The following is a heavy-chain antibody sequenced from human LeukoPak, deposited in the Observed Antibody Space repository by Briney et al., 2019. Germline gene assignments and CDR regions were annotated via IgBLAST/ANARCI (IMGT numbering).Heavy chain of an antibody. J-gene: IGHJ4*02. V-gene: IGHV4-34*01. D-gene: IGHD3-10*01. CDR1: SGSFSGYY. CDR2: IKDGGIT. CDR3: VRGFSGVVGDH. Sequence: SETLSLTCTVYSGSFSGYYWGWIRLPPGKGLEWIGEIKDGGITNYNPSLRSRVTISKDTSNNQLSLKLHSATAADTAVYYCVRGFSGVVGDHWGQGSLVTVSS.